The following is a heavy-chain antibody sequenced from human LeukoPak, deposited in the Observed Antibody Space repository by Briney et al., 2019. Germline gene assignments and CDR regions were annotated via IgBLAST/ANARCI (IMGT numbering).Heavy chain of an antibody. CDR3: AKFDIVVVPAAHADY. D-gene: IGHD2-2*01. CDR1: GFTFSSYG. Sequence: GRSLRLSCAASGFTFSSYGMHWVRQAPGKGLEWVAVISYDGSNKYYADSVKGRFTISRDNSKNTLYLQMNSLRAEDTAVYYCAKFDIVVVPAAHADYWGQGTLVTVSS. CDR2: ISYDGSNK. V-gene: IGHV3-30*18. J-gene: IGHJ4*02.